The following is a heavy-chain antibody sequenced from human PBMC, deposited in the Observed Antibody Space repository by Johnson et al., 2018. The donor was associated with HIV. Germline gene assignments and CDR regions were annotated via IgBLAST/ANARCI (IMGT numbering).Heavy chain of an antibody. CDR1: GFTFSSYA. J-gene: IGHJ3*02. V-gene: IGHV3-30*04. CDR3: TTDITMIVVGPDGFDI. CDR2: ISSAGTDK. D-gene: IGHD3-22*01. Sequence: QVQLVESGGGVVQPGRSLRLSCAASGFTFSSYAMHWVRQAPGKGLEWMAVISSAGTDKYYADSVKGRFTISRDNSKNTLYLQMNSLKIEDTAVYYCTTDITMIVVGPDGFDIWGQGTMVTVSS.